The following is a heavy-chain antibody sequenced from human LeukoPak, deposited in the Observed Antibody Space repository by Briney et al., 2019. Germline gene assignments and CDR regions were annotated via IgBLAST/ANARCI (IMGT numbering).Heavy chain of an antibody. V-gene: IGHV1-46*01. CDR1: GYTFTSYY. CDR3: ARESVLGYNSVHYFDY. J-gene: IGHJ4*02. D-gene: IGHD5-24*01. Sequence: GASVKVSCKASGYTFTSYYMHWVRQAPGQGREWMGIINPSGGSTSYAQKFQGRVTMTRDTSTSTVYMELSSLRSEDTAVYYCARESVLGYNSVHYFDYWGQGTLVTVSS. CDR2: INPSGGST.